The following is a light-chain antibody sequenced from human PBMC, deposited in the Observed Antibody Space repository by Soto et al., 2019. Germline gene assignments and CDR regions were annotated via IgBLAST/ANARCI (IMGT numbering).Light chain of an antibody. CDR1: NSGSSF. J-gene: IGKJ4*02. Sequence: VSSQPRATLSLSTGSLATLSSRRSNSGSSFLAWYQQKPGQAPRLLIYDASSRATGIPDRFSGGGSGTDFTLTISRLEPEDFAVYYCHQFSSYPATFGRGTKVDI. CDR3: HQFSSYPAT. V-gene: IGKV3-20*01. CDR2: DAS.